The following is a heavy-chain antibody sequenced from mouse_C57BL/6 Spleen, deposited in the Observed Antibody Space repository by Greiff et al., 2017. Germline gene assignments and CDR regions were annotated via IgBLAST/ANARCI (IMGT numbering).Heavy chain of an antibody. CDR1: GYTFTDSY. CDR2: IYPGSGNT. CDR3: ARYGSSHAMDY. V-gene: IGHV1-84*01. Sequence: QVQLKESGPELVKPGASVKISCKASGYTFTDSYINWVKQRPGQGLEWIGWIYPGSGNTQYNEKFKGKATLTVDTSSSTAYMQLSSLTSEDSAVYFGARYGSSHAMDYWGQGTSVTVSA. D-gene: IGHD1-1*01. J-gene: IGHJ4*01.